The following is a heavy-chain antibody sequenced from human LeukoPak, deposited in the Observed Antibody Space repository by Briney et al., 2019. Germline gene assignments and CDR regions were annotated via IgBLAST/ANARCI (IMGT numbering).Heavy chain of an antibody. CDR2: ITNDGSST. V-gene: IGHV3-74*01. Sequence: GGSLRLSCAASGFTFSSYWMSWVRQAPGKGLELVSRITNDGSSTTYADSVKGRFTISRDNAKNMLYLQVNSLRAEDTAVYYCAREVAARFDYWGQGTLVTVSS. D-gene: IGHD6-6*01. J-gene: IGHJ4*02. CDR3: AREVAARFDY. CDR1: GFTFSSYW.